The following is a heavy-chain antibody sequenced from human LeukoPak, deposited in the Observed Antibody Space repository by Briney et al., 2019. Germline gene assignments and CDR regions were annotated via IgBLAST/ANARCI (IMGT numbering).Heavy chain of an antibody. J-gene: IGHJ6*02. CDR3: ARRRSFDWFADVYGMDV. D-gene: IGHD3-9*01. V-gene: IGHV3-7*01. CDR1: GFTFSSYW. Sequence: GGSLRLSCAASGFTFSSYWMSWVRQAPGKGLEWVANIKQDGSGKYYVDSVKGRFTISRDNAKNSLYLQMNSLRAEDTAVYYCARRRSFDWFADVYGMDVWGQGTTVTVSS. CDR2: IKQDGSGK.